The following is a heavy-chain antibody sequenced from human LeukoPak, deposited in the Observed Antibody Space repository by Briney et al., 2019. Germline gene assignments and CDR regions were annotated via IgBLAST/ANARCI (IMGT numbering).Heavy chain of an antibody. CDR2: IYTSGST. V-gene: IGHV4-4*07. CDR3: ARDGPVLLWFGEFEYYFDY. J-gene: IGHJ4*02. D-gene: IGHD3-10*01. Sequence: PSETLSLTCTVSGGSISSYYWSWIRQPAGKGLEWIGRIYTSGSTNYSPSLKSRVTMSVDTSKNQFSLKLSPVTAADTAVYYCARDGPVLLWFGEFEYYFDYWGQGTLVTVSS. CDR1: GGSISSYY.